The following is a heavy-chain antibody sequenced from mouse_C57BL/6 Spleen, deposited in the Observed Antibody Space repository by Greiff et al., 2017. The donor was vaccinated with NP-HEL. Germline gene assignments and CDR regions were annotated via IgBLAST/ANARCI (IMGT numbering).Heavy chain of an antibody. V-gene: IGHV1-80*01. CDR3: ARSMITTVYYYAMDY. J-gene: IGHJ4*01. Sequence: QVQLQQSGAELVKPGASVKISCKASGYAFSSYWMNWVKQRPGKGLEWIGQIYPGDGDTNYNGKFKGKATLTADKSSSTAYMQLSSLTSEDSAVYFCARSMITTVYYYAMDYWGQGTSVTVSS. D-gene: IGHD2-4*01. CDR1: GYAFSSYW. CDR2: IYPGDGDT.